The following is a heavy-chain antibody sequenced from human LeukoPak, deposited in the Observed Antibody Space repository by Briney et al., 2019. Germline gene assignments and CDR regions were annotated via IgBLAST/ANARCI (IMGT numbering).Heavy chain of an antibody. Sequence: GGSLRLSCAASGFTFGDTWMNWVRQAPGKGLEWVGRIKPKTDGETTEYAAPVKDRFSISRDDSKSMMYLQMNSLKTEDTAVYYCITPLPYSAQGGQGTLVTVSS. CDR2: IKPKTDGETT. D-gene: IGHD2-21*01. J-gene: IGHJ4*02. V-gene: IGHV3-15*07. CDR1: GFTFGDTW. CDR3: ITPLPYSAQ.